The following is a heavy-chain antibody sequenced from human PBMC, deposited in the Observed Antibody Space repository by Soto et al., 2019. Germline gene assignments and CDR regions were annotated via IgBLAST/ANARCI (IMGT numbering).Heavy chain of an antibody. J-gene: IGHJ6*02. D-gene: IGHD3-10*01. CDR3: TTDEFGGYYYGMDV. CDR1: GFTFSNAW. CDR2: IKSKTDGGTT. V-gene: IGHV3-15*07. Sequence: GGSLRLSCAASGFTFSNAWMNWVRQAPGKGLEWVGRIKSKTDGGTTDYAAPVKGRFTNTRDDSKNTLYLQMNSLKNEDTAVYYCTTDEFGGYYYGMDVWGQGTTVTVSS.